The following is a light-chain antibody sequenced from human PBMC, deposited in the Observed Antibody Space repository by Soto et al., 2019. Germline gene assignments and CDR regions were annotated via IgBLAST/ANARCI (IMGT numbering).Light chain of an antibody. CDR3: QQYNNWPFA. CDR1: QSVSSN. CDR2: GAS. V-gene: IGKV3-15*01. J-gene: IGKJ3*01. Sequence: EIVMTQSPATLSVSPGERATLSCRASQSVSSNLASYQQKPGQAPRLLIYGASTRATGIPARFSGSWSGTEFTLTITSRQSEDFAVYYCQQYNNWPFAFGPGTKVDIK.